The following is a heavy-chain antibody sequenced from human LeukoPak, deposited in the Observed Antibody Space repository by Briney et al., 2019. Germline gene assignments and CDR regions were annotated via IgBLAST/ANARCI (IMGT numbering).Heavy chain of an antibody. V-gene: IGHV3-23*01. Sequence: GGSLRLSCAASGFTFSSYAMSWVRQAPGEGLEWVSGISGSGGSTYYADSVKGRFTISRDNSKNTLYLQMDSLRAEDTAVYYCAKGLGKATVTPLGYWGQGTLVTVSS. CDR2: ISGSGGST. D-gene: IGHD4-11*01. CDR3: AKGLGKATVTPLGY. CDR1: GFTFSSYA. J-gene: IGHJ4*02.